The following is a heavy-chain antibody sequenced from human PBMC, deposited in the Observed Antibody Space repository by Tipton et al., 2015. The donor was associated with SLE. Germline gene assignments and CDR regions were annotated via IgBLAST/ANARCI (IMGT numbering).Heavy chain of an antibody. V-gene: IGHV3-48*03. Sequence: SLRLSCATSGFTFSSYEMIWVRQAPGKGLEWVSSITSAGAIYYADSVKDRFTIPRDNAKNSLYLQMNSLRAEDTAVYYCARVLEYQLLGWRYFDYWGQGTLVTVSS. D-gene: IGHD2-2*01. CDR1: GFTFSSYE. J-gene: IGHJ4*02. CDR3: ARVLEYQLLGWRYFDY. CDR2: ITSAGAI.